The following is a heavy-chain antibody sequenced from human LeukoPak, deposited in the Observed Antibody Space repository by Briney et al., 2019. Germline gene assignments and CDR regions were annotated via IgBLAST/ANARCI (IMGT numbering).Heavy chain of an antibody. Sequence: ASVKVSCKASGYTFTNYVITWVRQAPGQGLEWMGWISTYNGNTNYAQKLQGRVTMTTDTSTSTAYMELRSLRSDDTAEFYCARSGAHYFDTSGTHIDYWGQGTLVTVSS. V-gene: IGHV1-18*01. J-gene: IGHJ4*02. CDR2: ISTYNGNT. D-gene: IGHD3-22*01. CDR3: ARSGAHYFDTSGTHIDY. CDR1: GYTFTNYV.